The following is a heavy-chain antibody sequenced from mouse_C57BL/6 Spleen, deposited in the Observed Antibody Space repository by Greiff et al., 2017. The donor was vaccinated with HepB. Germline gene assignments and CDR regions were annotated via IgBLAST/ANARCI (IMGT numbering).Heavy chain of an antibody. CDR3: ARNWDGGFAY. CDR1: GYAFSSYW. J-gene: IGHJ3*01. CDR2: IYPGDGDT. V-gene: IGHV1-80*01. Sequence: QVHVKQSGAELVKPGASVKISCKASGYAFSSYWMNWVKQRPGKGLEWIGQIYPGDGDTNYNGKFKGKATLTADKSSSTAYMQLSSLTSEDSAVYFCARNWDGGFAYWGQGTLVTVSA. D-gene: IGHD4-1*01.